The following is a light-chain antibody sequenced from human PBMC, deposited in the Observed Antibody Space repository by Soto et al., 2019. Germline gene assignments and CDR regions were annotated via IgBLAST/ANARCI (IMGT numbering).Light chain of an antibody. V-gene: IGKV1-5*03. Sequence: DIQMTQSPSTLSGSVGDRFTITCRASQTISSWLAWYQQKPGKAPKLLIYKASTLKSGVPSRFSGSGSGTEFTLTISSLQPDDFVTYYCQHYNSYSEAFGQGTKVDIK. CDR2: KAS. CDR1: QTISSW. J-gene: IGKJ1*01. CDR3: QHYNSYSEA.